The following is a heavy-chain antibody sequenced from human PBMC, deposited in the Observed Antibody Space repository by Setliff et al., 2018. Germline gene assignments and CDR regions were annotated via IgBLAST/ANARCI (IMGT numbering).Heavy chain of an antibody. Sequence: VKVSCKASGGTFSSYAISWVRQAPGQGLEWMGGIIPIFGTANYAQKFQGRVTITADESTSTAYMELSSLRSEDTAVYYCARSFSRREKFLLDYWGQGALVTVS. CDR1: GGTFSSYA. CDR3: ARSFSRREKFLLDY. CDR2: IIPIFGTA. V-gene: IGHV1-69*13. J-gene: IGHJ4*02.